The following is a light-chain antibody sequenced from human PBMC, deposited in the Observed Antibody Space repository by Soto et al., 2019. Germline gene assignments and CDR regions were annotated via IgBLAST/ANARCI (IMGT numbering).Light chain of an antibody. CDR1: QSVSSSY. Sequence: EVVLTQSPGTLSLSPGERAILSCRASQSVSSSYLAWYQQKPGQAPRLLIYGASSRATGIPDRSSGSGSGTDLTISISALLPEVFAGYYCQLLGSSPLPFGQGTRVDIK. J-gene: IGKJ1*01. CDR3: QLLGSSPLP. V-gene: IGKV3-20*01. CDR2: GAS.